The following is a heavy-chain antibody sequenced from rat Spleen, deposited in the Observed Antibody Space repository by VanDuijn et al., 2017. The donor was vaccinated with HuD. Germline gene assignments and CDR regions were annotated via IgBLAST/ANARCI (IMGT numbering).Heavy chain of an antibody. CDR2: IIYDGSRT. Sequence: EVQLVESGGGLVQPGRSMKLSCAASGFTFSSFPMAWVRQAPTKGLEWVATIIYDGSRTYYRDSVKGRFTISRDNAKSSLYLQMNSLKSEDTATYYCARHMYTTDSQFDYRRQGVMVTVSS. CDR1: GFTFSSFP. D-gene: IGHD1-6*01. J-gene: IGHJ2*01. CDR3: ARHMYTTDSQFDY. V-gene: IGHV5-46*01.